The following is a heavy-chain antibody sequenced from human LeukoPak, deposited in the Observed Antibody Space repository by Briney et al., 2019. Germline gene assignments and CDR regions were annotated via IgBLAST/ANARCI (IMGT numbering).Heavy chain of an antibody. J-gene: IGHJ4*02. V-gene: IGHV3-74*03. CDR1: GXTFSNYW. CDR2: INSDGSRA. CDR3: ARDSFGSGTYYNFDY. D-gene: IGHD3-10*01. Sequence: GGSLRLSCATSGXTFSNYWMDWVRQAPGKGLVWVSRINSDGSRATYADSVKGRFTSSRDNAKNTLYLQMNSLRAEDTAVYYCARDSFGSGTYYNFDYWGQGTLVTVSS.